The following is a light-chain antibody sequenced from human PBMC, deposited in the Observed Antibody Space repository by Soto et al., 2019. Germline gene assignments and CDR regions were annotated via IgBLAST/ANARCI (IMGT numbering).Light chain of an antibody. CDR3: MQALQSLT. CDR2: LGS. J-gene: IGKJ5*01. Sequence: DIVMRHSPLSLPVTPVDPSSISCMSNQILLHNNGYNYLDCYMQKPGQSPQLLIYLGSNRASGVPDRFSGSGSGTDFTLKISRVEAADVGVYYCMQALQSLTFGQGTRLEI. CDR1: QILLHNNGYNY. V-gene: IGKV2-28*01.